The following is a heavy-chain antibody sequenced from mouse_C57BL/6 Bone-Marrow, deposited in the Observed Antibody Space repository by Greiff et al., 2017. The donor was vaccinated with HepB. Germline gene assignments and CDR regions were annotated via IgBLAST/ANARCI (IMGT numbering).Heavy chain of an antibody. CDR1: GFTFSTSG. V-gene: IGHV5-6*01. J-gene: IGHJ2*01. CDR2: INTGGTYT. CDR3: ARDRFDYYFDY. Sequence: EVQRVESGGDLVKPGGSLKLSCAASGFTFSTSGMSWVRQTPDKRLEWVATINTGGTYTYYADSVRGRFTISRDTAKNTLFLLMSSLKSEDSAIYYSARDRFDYYFDYWGQGTTLTVSS.